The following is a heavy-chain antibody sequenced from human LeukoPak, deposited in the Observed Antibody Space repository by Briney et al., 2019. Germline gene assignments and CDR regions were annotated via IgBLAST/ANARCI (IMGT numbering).Heavy chain of an antibody. CDR2: IYYGGST. J-gene: IGHJ5*01. Sequence: SETLSLTCNVSGASISGGGFFWGWIRQPPGKGLEWIGTIYYGGSTHYNPSLRSRVTMSADTSKNLFSLKLRSVTAADTAVYYCARRENWFDSWGQGTLVTVSS. CDR3: ARRENWFDS. D-gene: IGHD1-26*01. CDR1: GASISGGGFF. V-gene: IGHV4-39*02.